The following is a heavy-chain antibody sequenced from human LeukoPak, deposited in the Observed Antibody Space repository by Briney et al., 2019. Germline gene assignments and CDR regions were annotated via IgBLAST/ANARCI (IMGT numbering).Heavy chain of an antibody. V-gene: IGHV4-4*02. J-gene: IGHJ3*02. Sequence: SETLSLTCTVSGVSISSSNWWSWVPQPPGKGLGGIGEIYHSGSTNYNPSLRSRVTISVYTSKTQFALKLRSVTAADAAVYYCARDPNRGSSDAFDIWGQGTMVTVSS. D-gene: IGHD3-10*01. CDR1: GVSISSSNW. CDR3: ARDPNRGSSDAFDI. CDR2: IYHSGST.